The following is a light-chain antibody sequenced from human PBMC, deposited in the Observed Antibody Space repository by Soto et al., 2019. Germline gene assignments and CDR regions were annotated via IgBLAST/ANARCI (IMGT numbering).Light chain of an antibody. Sequence: QSVLTQPPSVSGAPGQRVTISCTGSSSNIGAGYDVHWYQQLPGTAPKLLIYGNSNRPSGVPDRFSGSKSGTSASLAITGLKAEDEADYYCQTYDSSLSGVVFGGGTKPTVL. CDR2: GNS. J-gene: IGLJ2*01. V-gene: IGLV1-40*01. CDR1: SSNIGAGYD. CDR3: QTYDSSLSGVV.